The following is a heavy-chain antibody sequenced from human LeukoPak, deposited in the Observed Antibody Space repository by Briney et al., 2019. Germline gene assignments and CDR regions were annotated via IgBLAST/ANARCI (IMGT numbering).Heavy chain of an antibody. CDR2: INHSGST. V-gene: IGHV4-34*01. CDR1: GGSFSGYY. CDR3: ARGRRDGYNYFDF. D-gene: IGHD5-24*01. Sequence: SETLSLTCAVYGGSFSGYYWSWIRQPPGKGLEWIGEINHSGSTNYNPSLKSRVTISVDTSKNQFSLKLSSVTAADTAVYYCARGRRDGYNYFDFWGQGTRVTVSS. J-gene: IGHJ4*02.